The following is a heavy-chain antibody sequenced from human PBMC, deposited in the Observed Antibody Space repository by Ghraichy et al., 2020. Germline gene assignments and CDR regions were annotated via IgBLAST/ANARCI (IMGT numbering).Heavy chain of an antibody. CDR2: ISGDRTST. D-gene: IGHD6-19*01. J-gene: IGHJ4*02. Sequence: GGSLRLSCAASGFIFGDKFMSWVRQAPGKGLEYLSHISGDRTSTKYADSVKGRFTISRDNAKNLLFLQMNTLRVEDTAVYYCARLAVSGTFELDSWGPGTLVTVAS. CDR3: ARLAVSGTFELDS. V-gene: IGHV3-11*03. CDR1: GFIFGDKF.